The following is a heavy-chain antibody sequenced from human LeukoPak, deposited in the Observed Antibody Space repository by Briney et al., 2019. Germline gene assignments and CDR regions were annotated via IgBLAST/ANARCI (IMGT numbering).Heavy chain of an antibody. CDR2: ISGSGGST. D-gene: IGHD6-13*01. V-gene: IGHV3-23*01. CDR3: APPPLDSSRYPDP. CDR1: GFTFSSYA. Sequence: GGSLRLSCAASGFTFSSYAMSWVRQAPGKGLEWVSAISGSGGSTYYADSVKGRFTISRDNSKNTLYLQMNSMRAEDTAVYYCAPPPLDSSRYPDPWGQGTLVTVSS. J-gene: IGHJ5*02.